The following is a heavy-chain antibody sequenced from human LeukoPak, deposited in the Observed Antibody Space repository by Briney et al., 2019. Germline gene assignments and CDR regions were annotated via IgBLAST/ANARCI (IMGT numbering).Heavy chain of an antibody. D-gene: IGHD2-15*01. J-gene: IGHJ4*02. V-gene: IGHV3-33*08. CDR1: GFTFSDYG. Sequence: GGSLRLSCAASGFTFSDYGMHWVRQAPGKGLEWVAVKGRFTISRDNAKNSLYLQMNSLILEDTAVYYCARDGSGSGDYWGQGTLVTVSS. CDR3: ARDGSGSGDY.